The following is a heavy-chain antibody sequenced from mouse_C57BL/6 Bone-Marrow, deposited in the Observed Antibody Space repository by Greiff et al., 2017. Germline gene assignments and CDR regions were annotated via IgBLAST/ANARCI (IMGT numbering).Heavy chain of an antibody. CDR2: IYPRSGNT. D-gene: IGHD2-5*01. CDR3: GGERGYYSRYVAY. V-gene: IGHV1-81*01. Sequence: QVQLQQSGAELARPGASVKLSCKASGYTFTSYGISWVKQRTGQGLEWIGEIYPRSGNTYYNEKFKGKATLTADKSSSTAYMALRSLTSEDSAVXCCGGERGYYSRYVAYWGQGTLVTVSA. J-gene: IGHJ3*01. CDR1: GYTFTSYG.